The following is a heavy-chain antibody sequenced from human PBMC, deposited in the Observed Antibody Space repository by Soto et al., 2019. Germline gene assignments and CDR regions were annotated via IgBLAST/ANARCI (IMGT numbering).Heavy chain of an antibody. V-gene: IGHV1-18*01. CDR2: ISAYNGNT. J-gene: IGHJ4*02. Sequence: ASVKVSCKASGYTFTSYGISWVRQAPGQGLEWMGWISAYNGNTNYAQKLQGRVTMTTDTSTSTAYMELRSLRSDDTAMYYCARGGTLGAYYDFWSGYQTFDYWGQGTLVTVSS. CDR1: GYTFTSYG. D-gene: IGHD3-3*01. CDR3: ARGGTLGAYYDFWSGYQTFDY.